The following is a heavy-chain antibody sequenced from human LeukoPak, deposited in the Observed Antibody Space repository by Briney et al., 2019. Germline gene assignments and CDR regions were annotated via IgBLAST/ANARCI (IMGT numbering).Heavy chain of an antibody. Sequence: PGGSLRLSCAASGFTFSNYAMNWVRQPPGKGLEWIGEINYSGSTNYNPSLKSRVTISVDTSKNQFSLKLSSVTAADTAVYYCARGDCSNSTCPEDFDYWGQGTLVTVSS. CDR2: INYSGST. J-gene: IGHJ4*02. V-gene: IGHV4-34*01. CDR1: GFTFSNYA. CDR3: ARGDCSNSTCPEDFDY. D-gene: IGHD2-2*01.